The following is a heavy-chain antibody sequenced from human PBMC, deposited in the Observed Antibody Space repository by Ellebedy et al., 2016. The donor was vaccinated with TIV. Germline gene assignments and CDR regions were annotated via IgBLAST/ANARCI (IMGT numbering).Heavy chain of an antibody. CDR3: ARVYDSIDY. CDR1: GFTFSSYW. CDR2: IKQDGSEK. D-gene: IGHD3-22*01. V-gene: IGHV3-7*01. J-gene: IGHJ4*02. Sequence: GESLKISCAASGFTFSSYWMSWVRQAPGKGLKWVANIKQDGSEKYYVDSVKGRFTISRDNAKNSLYLQMNSLRAEDTAVYYCARVYDSIDYWGQGTLVTVSS.